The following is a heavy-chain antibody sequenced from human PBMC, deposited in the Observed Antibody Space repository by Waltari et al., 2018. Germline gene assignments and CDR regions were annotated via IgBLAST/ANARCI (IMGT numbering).Heavy chain of an antibody. D-gene: IGHD4-17*01. CDR2: IITIFGTA. V-gene: IGHV1-69*08. J-gene: IGHJ2*01. Sequence: QVQLVQSGAEVKKPGSSVKVSCKASGGTFSSYAISWVREAPGQGLAWMGRIITIFGTASYEQNVQGRGTITADKSTSTAYMELSRLRSEDTAVYYCAATTVTTDWYFELWGRGTLVTVSS. CDR1: GGTFSSYA. CDR3: AATTVTTDWYFEL.